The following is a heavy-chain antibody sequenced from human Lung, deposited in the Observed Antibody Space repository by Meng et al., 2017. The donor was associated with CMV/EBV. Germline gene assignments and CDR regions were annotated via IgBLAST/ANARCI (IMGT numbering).Heavy chain of an antibody. V-gene: IGHV3-23*01. Sequence: LTXAASEFSFSNYAMSWVRQAPGRGLAWVSAITASGGSTYYADSVKCRFTVSRDNSKNTLYLQMNSLRAEDTALYYCAKAFSASWYREYYDDWGQGXLVTVSS. CDR3: AKAFSASWYREYYDD. CDR1: EFSFSNYA. J-gene: IGHJ4*02. CDR2: ITASGGST. D-gene: IGHD6-13*01.